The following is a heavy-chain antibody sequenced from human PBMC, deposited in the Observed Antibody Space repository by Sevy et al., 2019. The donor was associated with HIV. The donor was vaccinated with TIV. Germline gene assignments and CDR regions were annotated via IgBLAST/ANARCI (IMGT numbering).Heavy chain of an antibody. CDR1: GFTFSSYS. CDR2: ISSSSTI. J-gene: IGHJ4*02. D-gene: IGHD6-13*01. V-gene: IGHV3-48*02. Sequence: GGSLRLSCAASGFTFSSYSMNWVRQAPGKGLEWVSYISSSSTIYYADSVKGRFTISRDNAKNSLYLQMNSLRDEDTAVYYCVRDDRRGSSLVWGQGTLVTVSS. CDR3: VRDDRRGSSLV.